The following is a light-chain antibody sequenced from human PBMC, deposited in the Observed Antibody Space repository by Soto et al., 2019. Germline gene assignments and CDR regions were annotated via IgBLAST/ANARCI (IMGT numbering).Light chain of an antibody. V-gene: IGKV1-17*01. J-gene: IGKJ1*01. CDR2: AAA. Sequence: DIQLTQSPSSLSASVGDRVTITCRASQDIRSALGWYQQKPGKVPKLLIYAAATLQSGVPSRFSGSGSGTEFTLTISSLQPDDFATYYCQHYDAYSTWTFGQGTKVDIK. CDR1: QDIRSA. CDR3: QHYDAYSTWT.